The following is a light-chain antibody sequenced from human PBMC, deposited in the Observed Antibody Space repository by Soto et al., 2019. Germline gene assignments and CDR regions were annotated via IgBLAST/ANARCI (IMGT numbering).Light chain of an antibody. CDR3: SSYTISDTLV. V-gene: IGLV2-14*01. CDR1: SSDVGGSSNF. J-gene: IGLJ2*01. Sequence: QSALTQPASVSGSPGQSITISCTGTSSDVGGSSNFVSWYQRHPGKAPKLMIYDVSNRPSGVSYRFSGSKSGNTASLTISGLQTEDEADYYCSSYTISDTLVFGGGTKLTVL. CDR2: DVS.